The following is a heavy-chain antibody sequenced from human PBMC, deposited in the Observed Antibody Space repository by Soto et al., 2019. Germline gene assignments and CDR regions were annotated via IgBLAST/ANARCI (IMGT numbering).Heavy chain of an antibody. D-gene: IGHD6-13*01. CDR1: GFTFSSYG. V-gene: IGHV3-33*01. Sequence: GGSLRLSCAASGFTFSSYGMHWVRQAPGKGLEWVAVIWYDGSNKYYADSVKGRFTISRDNSKNTLYLQMNSLRAEDTAVYYCARGRQQLEYYFDYWGQGTLVTVSS. CDR3: ARGRQQLEYYFDY. CDR2: IWYDGSNK. J-gene: IGHJ4*02.